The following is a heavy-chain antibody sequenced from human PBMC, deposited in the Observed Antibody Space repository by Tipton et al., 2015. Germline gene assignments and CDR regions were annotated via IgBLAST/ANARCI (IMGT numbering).Heavy chain of an antibody. J-gene: IGHJ4*02. V-gene: IGHV3-48*02. D-gene: IGHD4-17*01. Sequence: GSLRLSCAASGFTFSSYSMNWVRQAPGKGLEWVSYISSSSSTIYYADSVKGRFTISRDNAKNSLYLQMNSLRDEDTAVYYCARNPHLYGDFPVDYWGQGTLVTVSS. CDR2: ISSSSSTI. CDR1: GFTFSSYS. CDR3: ARNPHLYGDFPVDY.